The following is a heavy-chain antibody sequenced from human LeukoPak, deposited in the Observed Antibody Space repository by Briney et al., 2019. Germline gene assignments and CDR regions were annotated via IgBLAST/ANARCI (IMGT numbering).Heavy chain of an antibody. CDR1: GFTFSNYG. V-gene: IGHV3-23*01. D-gene: IGHD1-1*01. CDR3: ARRGKYYFDY. Sequence: GGSLRLSCEASGFTFSNYGMSWVRQAPGKGLEWVSTFGGSGATYYADSVKGRFSISRDNSKNTLYLQVNSLRVEDTAVYYCARRGKYYFDYWGQGTLVPVSS. J-gene: IGHJ4*02. CDR2: FGGSGAT.